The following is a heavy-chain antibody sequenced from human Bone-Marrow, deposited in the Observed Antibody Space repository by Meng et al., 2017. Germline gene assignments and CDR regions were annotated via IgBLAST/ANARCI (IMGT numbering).Heavy chain of an antibody. Sequence: QVQLQESVPGLVKPSETLSLTCTVSGDSFSSDTWWSWVRQPPGKGLEWIGEIYHTGNANYNPSLKSRVTMSLDMSKNQISLRLSSVIAADTAVYYCVYFWSGYFTSGQGTLVTVSS. CDR2: IYHTGNA. CDR3: VYFWSGYFT. CDR1: GDSFSSDTW. D-gene: IGHD3-3*01. J-gene: IGHJ5*02. V-gene: IGHV4-4*02.